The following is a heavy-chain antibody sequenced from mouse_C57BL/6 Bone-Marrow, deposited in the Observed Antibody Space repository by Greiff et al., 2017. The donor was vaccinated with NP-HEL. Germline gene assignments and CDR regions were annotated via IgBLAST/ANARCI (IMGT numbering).Heavy chain of an antibody. CDR3: ARGNYYLGFFDY. V-gene: IGHV1-50*01. D-gene: IGHD1-1*01. CDR1: GYTFTSYW. J-gene: IGHJ2*01. Sequence: VQLQQPGAELVKPGASVKLSCKASGYTFTSYWMQWVKQRPGQGLEWIGEIDPSDSYTNYNQKFKGKATLTVDTSSSTAYMQFSSLTSEDSAVYYCARGNYYLGFFDYWGQGTALTVSS. CDR2: IDPSDSYT.